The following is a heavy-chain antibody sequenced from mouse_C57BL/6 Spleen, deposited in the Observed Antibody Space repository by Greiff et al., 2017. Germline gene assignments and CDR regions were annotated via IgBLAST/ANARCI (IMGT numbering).Heavy chain of an antibody. D-gene: IGHD1-1*01. V-gene: IGHV1-64*01. CDR2: IHPNSGST. CDR1: GYTFTNYW. Sequence: QVQLKQPGAELVKPGASVKLSCKASGYTFTNYWMHWVKQRPGQSLEWIGMIHPNSGSTNYNEKFKSKATLTVDKSSSTAYMQLSSLTSEDSAVYYCARPLYECGSGLFAYWGQGTLVTVSA. J-gene: IGHJ3*01. CDR3: ARPLYECGSGLFAY.